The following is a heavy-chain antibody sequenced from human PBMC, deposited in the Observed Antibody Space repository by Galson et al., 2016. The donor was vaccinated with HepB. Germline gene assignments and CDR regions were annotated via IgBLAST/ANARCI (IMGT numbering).Heavy chain of an antibody. D-gene: IGHD3-9*01. Sequence: TLSLTCGVYGGSFSEYYWSGIRQSPGQGLEWIGHIYYSGNTYYNPSLKSRVTISVDTSENHFSLSLSSVTAADTAVYYCARCNISGRYFDFPLLDYRLQATLPTV. CDR3: ARCNISGRYFDFPLLDY. CDR1: GGSFSEYY. V-gene: IGHV4-34*09. J-gene: IGHJ4*02. CDR2: IYYSGNT.